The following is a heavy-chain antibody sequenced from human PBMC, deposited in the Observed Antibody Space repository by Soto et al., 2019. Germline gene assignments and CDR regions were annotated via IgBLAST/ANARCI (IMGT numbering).Heavy chain of an antibody. D-gene: IGHD3-22*01. J-gene: IGHJ4*02. V-gene: IGHV4-39*01. CDR2: IYYSGST. Sequence: PSETLSLTCTVSGGSISSSSYYWGWIRQPPGKGLEWIGSIYYSGSTYYNPSLKSRVTISVDTSKNQFSLKLSSVTAADTAVYYCARQSVYYYDSSGYLVFPYYFDYWGQGTLVTVSS. CDR1: GGSISSSSYY. CDR3: ARQSVYYYDSSGYLVFPYYFDY.